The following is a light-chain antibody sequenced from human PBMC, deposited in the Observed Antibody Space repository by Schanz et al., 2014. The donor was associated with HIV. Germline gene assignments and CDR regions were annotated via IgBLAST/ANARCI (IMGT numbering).Light chain of an antibody. CDR2: ATS. CDR3: QLYCSSPRT. Sequence: EIVLTQSPGSLSLSPGGRATLSCGASQRLSSSYLAWYQQKRDQPPRLVIYATSTRAAGIPDRFSGTGSGTDFTLTISRLEPEDFXXYYCQLYCSSPRTFGGGTKVEIK. CDR1: QRLSSSY. J-gene: IGKJ4*01. V-gene: IGKV3-20*01.